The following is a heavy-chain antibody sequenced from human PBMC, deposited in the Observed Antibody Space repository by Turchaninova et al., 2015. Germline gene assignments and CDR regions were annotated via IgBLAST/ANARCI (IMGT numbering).Heavy chain of an antibody. Sequence: QVQLQESGPGLVKRSEPLSLTCTVSGYSISSTSYWGWIRQPPGKGLEWIGSIYHSGSTYYNPSLKSRVTISVDTSENQLSLKLTSVTAADTAVYFCARRLVCGSGWCDAFDIWGQGTMVTVSS. D-gene: IGHD6-19*01. V-gene: IGHV4-38-2*02. J-gene: IGHJ3*02. CDR1: GYSISSTSY. CDR3: ARRLVCGSGWCDAFDI. CDR2: IYHSGST.